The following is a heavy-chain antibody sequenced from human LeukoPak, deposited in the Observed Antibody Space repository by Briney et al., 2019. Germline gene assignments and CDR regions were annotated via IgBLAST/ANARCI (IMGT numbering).Heavy chain of an antibody. CDR3: ARAYYYDSSGYPSTLWY. CDR1: GYTFTSYG. V-gene: IGHV1-18*01. J-gene: IGHJ4*02. D-gene: IGHD3-22*01. CDR2: ISAYNGNT. Sequence: ASVKVSCKASGYTFTSYGISWVRQAPGQGLEWMGWISAYNGNTNYAQKLQGRVTMTTDTSTSTAYMELRSLRSDDTAGYYCARAYYYDSSGYPSTLWYWGQGTLVTVSS.